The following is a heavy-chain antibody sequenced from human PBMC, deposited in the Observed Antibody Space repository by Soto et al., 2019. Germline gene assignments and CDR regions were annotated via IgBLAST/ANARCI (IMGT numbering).Heavy chain of an antibody. Sequence: QVQLVQSGAEVKKPGASVKVSCKASGYTFTSYAMHWVRQAPGQRLEWMGWINAGNGNTKYSQKFQGRVTITRDTSASTAYKELSSLRSEDTAVYYCARGLQLGYCSGGSCQPRATRYYYMDVWGKGTTVTVSS. J-gene: IGHJ6*03. CDR1: GYTFTSYA. D-gene: IGHD2-15*01. V-gene: IGHV1-3*01. CDR2: INAGNGNT. CDR3: ARGLQLGYCSGGSCQPRATRYYYMDV.